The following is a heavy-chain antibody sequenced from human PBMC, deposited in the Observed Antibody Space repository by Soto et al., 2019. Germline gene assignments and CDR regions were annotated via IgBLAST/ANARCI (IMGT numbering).Heavy chain of an antibody. D-gene: IGHD6-13*01. Sequence: PGGSLRLSCTVSGFPFSSYSVNWVRQAPGKGLEWISYISTTYEIWNADSVKGRFTISRDNARNSLFLQMSSLRDEDTAVYYCARVYGMYSSSWPFDYWGQGTLVTVSS. V-gene: IGHV3-48*02. CDR2: ISTTYEI. J-gene: IGHJ4*02. CDR1: GFPFSSYS. CDR3: ARVYGMYSSSWPFDY.